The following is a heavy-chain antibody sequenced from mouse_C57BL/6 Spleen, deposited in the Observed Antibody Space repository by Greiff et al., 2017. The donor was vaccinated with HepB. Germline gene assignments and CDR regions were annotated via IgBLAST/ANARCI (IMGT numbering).Heavy chain of an antibody. CDR1: GYTFTGYW. CDR3: ARGYYGSSSFAY. J-gene: IGHJ3*01. V-gene: IGHV1-9*01. Sequence: QVQLKQSGAELLKPGASVKLSCKATGYTFTGYWIEWVKQRPGHGLEWIGEILPGSGSTNYNEKFKGKATFTADTSSNTVYMQLSSLTTEDSAIYYCARGYYGSSSFAYWGQGTLVTVSA. D-gene: IGHD1-1*01. CDR2: ILPGSGST.